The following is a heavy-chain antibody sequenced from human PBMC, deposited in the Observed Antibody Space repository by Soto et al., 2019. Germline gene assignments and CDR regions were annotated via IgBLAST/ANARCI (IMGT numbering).Heavy chain of an antibody. Sequence: QVQLVESGGGVVQPGRSLRLSCAASGFIFSSYGMHWVRQAPGKGVEWGAVISYEGSNKYYADSVKGRFTIARDHYKNTLYLQMNGLRAEDTAVYYCGADTYDYWGQGTLVTVSS. CDR2: ISYEGSNK. J-gene: IGHJ4*02. CDR3: GADTYDY. CDR1: GFIFSSYG. V-gene: IGHV3-30*03.